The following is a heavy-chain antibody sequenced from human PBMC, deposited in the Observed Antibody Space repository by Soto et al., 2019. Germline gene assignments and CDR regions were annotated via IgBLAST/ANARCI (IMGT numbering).Heavy chain of an antibody. CDR2: IYYSGST. J-gene: IGHJ5*02. V-gene: IGHV4-59*01. CDR1: GGSISSYY. Sequence: QVQLQESGPGLVKPSETLSLTCTVSGGSISSYYWSWIRQPPGKGLEWIGYIYYSGSTNYNPSLKSRVTISVDTSKNQFSLKLSSVTAADTAVYYCARDASGRIAVAGRPPGWFDPWGQGTLVTVSS. D-gene: IGHD6-19*01. CDR3: ARDASGRIAVAGRPPGWFDP.